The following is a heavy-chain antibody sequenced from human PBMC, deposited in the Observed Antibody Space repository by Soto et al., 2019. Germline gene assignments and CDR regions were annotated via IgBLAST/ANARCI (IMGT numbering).Heavy chain of an antibody. V-gene: IGHV4-39*01. Sequence: QLQLQESGPGLVKPSETLSLTCIVSGGSMSSSSYYWGWIRQAPGKGLEWIGTMYYSGNMYYNPSLKSGATTPIDTSKNQFTLKLSSVTAADPAVYYCARQGDKGRAFDTGGQGTMVPVSS. J-gene: IGHJ3*02. CDR2: MYYSGNM. CDR1: GGSMSSSSYY. CDR3: ARQGDKGRAFDT. D-gene: IGHD1-26*01.